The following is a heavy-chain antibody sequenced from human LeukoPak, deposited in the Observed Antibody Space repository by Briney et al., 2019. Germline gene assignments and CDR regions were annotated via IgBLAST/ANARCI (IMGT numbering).Heavy chain of an antibody. CDR3: ARGYGDSYTPGYYYGMDA. J-gene: IGHJ6*02. CDR2: ISAYNGNT. CDR1: GYTFTSYG. D-gene: IGHD4-17*01. Sequence: VASVKVSCKASGYTFTSYGISWVRQAPGQGLEWMGWISAYNGNTNYAQKLQGRVTMTTDTSTSTAYMELRSLRSDDTAVYYCARGYGDSYTPGYYYGMDAWGQGTTVTVSS. V-gene: IGHV1-18*01.